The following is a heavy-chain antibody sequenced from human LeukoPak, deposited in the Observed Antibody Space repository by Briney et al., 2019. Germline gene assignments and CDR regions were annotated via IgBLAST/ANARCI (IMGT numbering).Heavy chain of an antibody. V-gene: IGHV4-59*01. Sequence: SETLSLTCTVSGGSISSYYWSWIRQPPGQGLEWIGYIYYSESTNYNPSLKSRVTISVDTSKNQFSLKLSSVTAADTAVYYCARAVGVLWWELPIYFDYWGQGTLVTVSS. J-gene: IGHJ4*02. CDR1: GGSISSYY. D-gene: IGHD1-26*01. CDR3: ARAVGVLWWELPIYFDY. CDR2: IYYSEST.